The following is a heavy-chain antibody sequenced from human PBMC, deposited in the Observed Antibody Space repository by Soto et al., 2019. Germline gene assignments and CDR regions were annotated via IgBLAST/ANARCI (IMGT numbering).Heavy chain of an antibody. CDR2: INAGNGNT. V-gene: IGHV1-3*01. CDR1: GYTFTSYA. Sequence: ASVKVSCKASGYTFTSYAMHWVRQAPGQRLEWMGWINAGNGNTKYSQKFQGRVTITRDTSASTAYMELGSLRSEDTAVYYCARDIVVVPAAMGIFDYWGQGTLVTVSS. J-gene: IGHJ4*02. CDR3: ARDIVVVPAAMGIFDY. D-gene: IGHD2-2*01.